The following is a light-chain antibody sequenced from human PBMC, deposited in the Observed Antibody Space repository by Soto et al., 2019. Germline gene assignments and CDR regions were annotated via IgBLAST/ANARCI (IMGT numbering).Light chain of an antibody. CDR3: QKYNSAPWT. CDR2: GAS. V-gene: IGKV1-27*01. Sequence: DIQMTQSPSSLSASVGDRVTITCRASQGIYKYLAWYQQKPGKVPKVLIYGASTLQPGVPSRFSGAGSGTNFTHTISRLQPEDVATYYFQKYNSAPWTFGKGTKVEIK. J-gene: IGKJ1*01. CDR1: QGIYKY.